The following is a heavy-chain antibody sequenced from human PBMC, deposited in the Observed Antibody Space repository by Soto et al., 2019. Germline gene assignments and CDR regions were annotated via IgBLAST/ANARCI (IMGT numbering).Heavy chain of an antibody. CDR3: ARPQTSGHIYGFPY. D-gene: IGHD5-18*01. J-gene: IGHJ4*02. CDR2: MSSSGTSI. CDR1: GFTFSDYY. Sequence: GSLRLSWAASGFTFSDYYIFWFRQAPGKGLEWVSYMSSSGTSIYYADSVRGRFTISRDNARNSLYLQMNSLRAEDTAVYYCARPQTSGHIYGFPYWGQGTLVTVSS. V-gene: IGHV3-11*01.